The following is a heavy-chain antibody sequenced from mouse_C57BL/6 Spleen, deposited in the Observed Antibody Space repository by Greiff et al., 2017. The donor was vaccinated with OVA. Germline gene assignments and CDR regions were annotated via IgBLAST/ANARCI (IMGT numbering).Heavy chain of an antibody. CDR2: ISYDGSN. Sequence: ESGPGLVKPSQSLSLTCSVTGYSITSGYYWNWIRQFPGNKLEWMGYISYDGSNNYNPSLKNRISITRDTSKNQFFLKLNSVTTEDTATYYCARLGPDYGFAYWGQGTLVTVSA. D-gene: IGHD2-4*01. CDR3: ARLGPDYGFAY. J-gene: IGHJ3*01. CDR1: GYSITSGYY. V-gene: IGHV3-6*01.